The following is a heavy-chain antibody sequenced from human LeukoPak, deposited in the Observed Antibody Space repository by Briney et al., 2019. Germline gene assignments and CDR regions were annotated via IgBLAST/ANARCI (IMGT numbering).Heavy chain of an antibody. J-gene: IGHJ4*02. CDR1: GLNFDDSA. Sequence: GGTLRLSCVASGLNFDDSAMHWVRQAPGKGLEWVSLISADGGSTFSADSVKGRFSISRDNSKNSLYPQMNSLRSEDTAMYYCAKESGKFDYWGQGTLVAVSS. CDR2: ISADGGST. V-gene: IGHV3-43*02. CDR3: AKESGKFDY.